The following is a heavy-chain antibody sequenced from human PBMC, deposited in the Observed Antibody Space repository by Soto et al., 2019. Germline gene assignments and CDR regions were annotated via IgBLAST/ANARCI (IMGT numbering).Heavy chain of an antibody. V-gene: IGHV4-59*01. J-gene: IGHJ4*02. CDR1: GGSISSYY. CDR2: MYYGRST. D-gene: IGHD4-17*01. CDR3: ARSTGYGDSYFDY. Sequence: QVQLQESGPGLVKPSETLSLTCTVSGGSISSYYWNWIRQSPGKGLEWVGYMYYGRSTNYNPSLKSRVTISEDTSKNQFSLKLSSVTAADTAVYYCARSTGYGDSYFDYWGQGILVTVSS.